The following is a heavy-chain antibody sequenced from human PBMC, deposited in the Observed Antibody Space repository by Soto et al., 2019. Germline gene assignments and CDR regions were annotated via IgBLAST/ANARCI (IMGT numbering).Heavy chain of an antibody. D-gene: IGHD5-12*01. Sequence: PGGSLRLSCAASGFTVSSNYMSWVRQAPGKGLEWVSVIYSGGSTYYADSVKGRFTISRDNSKNTLYLQMNSLRAEDTAVYYCARDEARATGLGYNWFDPWGQGTLVTVSS. V-gene: IGHV3-53*01. CDR2: IYSGGST. J-gene: IGHJ5*02. CDR1: GFTVSSNY. CDR3: ARDEARATGLGYNWFDP.